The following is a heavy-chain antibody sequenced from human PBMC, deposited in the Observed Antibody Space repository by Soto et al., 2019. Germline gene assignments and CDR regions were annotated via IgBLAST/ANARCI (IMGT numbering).Heavy chain of an antibody. V-gene: IGHV3-7*03. Sequence: GGSLRLSCAASGFTFSSYWMIWFRQAPGKGLEWVANIKQDGSEKYYVDSVKGRFTISRDNAKNSLYLQMNSLRAEDTAVYYCAKYYDILTGYPEFDYWGQGTLVTVSS. J-gene: IGHJ4*02. CDR3: AKYYDILTGYPEFDY. CDR2: IKQDGSEK. CDR1: GFTFSSYW. D-gene: IGHD3-9*01.